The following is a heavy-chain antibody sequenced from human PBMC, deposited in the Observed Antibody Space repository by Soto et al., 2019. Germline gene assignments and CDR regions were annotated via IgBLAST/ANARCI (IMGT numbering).Heavy chain of an antibody. D-gene: IGHD2-15*01. J-gene: IGHJ3*02. CDR2: IIPLYPST. Sequence: QVQLVQSGAEVKRPGSSVRVSCKASGANFSTYAINWVRQAPGQGLEWMGAIIPLYPSTNYARKFQDRVTITADQSPPPVSVQLDSLRSEDTAVYYCARVVSGAHDAFDIWGQGTLVTVSS. CDR1: GANFSTYA. CDR3: ARVVSGAHDAFDI. V-gene: IGHV1-69*12.